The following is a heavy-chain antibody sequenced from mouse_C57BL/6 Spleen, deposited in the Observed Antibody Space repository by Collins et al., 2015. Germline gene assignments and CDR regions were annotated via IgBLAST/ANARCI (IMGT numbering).Heavy chain of an antibody. CDR2: IYPGNSDT. CDR3: TRDGPSYAMDY. Sequence: EVQLQQSGTVLARPGASVKMSCKASGYSFTSYWMHWVKQRPGQGLEWIGAIYPGNSDTSYNQKFKGKAKLTAVTSASTAYMELSSLTNEDSAIYYCTRDGPSYAMDYWGQGTSVTVPS. V-gene: IGHV1-5*01. D-gene: IGHD2-3*01. CDR1: GYSFTSYW. J-gene: IGHJ4*01.